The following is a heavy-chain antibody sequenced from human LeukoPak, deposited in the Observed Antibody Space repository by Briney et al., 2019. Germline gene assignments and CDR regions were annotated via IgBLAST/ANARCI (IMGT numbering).Heavy chain of an antibody. D-gene: IGHD3-10*01. J-gene: IGHJ3*02. CDR2: ISGNNGKT. CDR1: GYIFTTYD. CDR3: ARRWGSGIRGAFDI. V-gene: IGHV1-18*01. Sequence: ASVKVSCKASGYIFTTYDISWVRQAPGQGLEWMGWISGNNGKTNYAKKFQVRVTMTTDTSTSTTYMELRSLRSDDTAIYYCARRWGSGIRGAFDIWGQGTMVTVSS.